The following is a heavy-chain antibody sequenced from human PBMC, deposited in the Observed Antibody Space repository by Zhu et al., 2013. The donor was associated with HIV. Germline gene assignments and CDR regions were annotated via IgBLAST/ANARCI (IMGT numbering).Heavy chain of an antibody. CDR2: MNPKTGNT. V-gene: IGHV1-8*01. Sequence: QVQLVQSGAEVKKPGASVRVSCKASQYTFTFNDINWVRQAAGQGLEWMGWMNPKTGNTGYAPRFQGRVTMTRNTYINTAYMELSSLRSEDTAVYFCARAIGATISGVVTYYGLDVWGQGTTVTVSS. CDR1: QYTFTFND. CDR3: ARAIGATISGVVTYYGLDV. J-gene: IGHJ6*02. D-gene: IGHD3-3*01.